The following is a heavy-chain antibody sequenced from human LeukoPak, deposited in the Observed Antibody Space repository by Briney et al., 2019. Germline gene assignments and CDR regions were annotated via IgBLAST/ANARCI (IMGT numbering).Heavy chain of an antibody. V-gene: IGHV3-23*01. Sequence: GGSLRLSCAASGFTFSSYAMSWVRQAPGKGLEWVSGMSDSGDRTYYADSVKGRFTISRDNSKDTLYLQMNSLRAEDTAVYYCAKEIGASLPFDYWGQGTLVTVSS. CDR1: GFTFSSYA. J-gene: IGHJ4*02. D-gene: IGHD3-16*01. CDR2: MSDSGDRT. CDR3: AKEIGASLPFDY.